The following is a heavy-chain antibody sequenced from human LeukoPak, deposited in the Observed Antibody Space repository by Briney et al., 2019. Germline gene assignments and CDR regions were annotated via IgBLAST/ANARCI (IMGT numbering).Heavy chain of an antibody. CDR2: ISAYNGNT. CDR1: GYTFTSYG. J-gene: IGHJ4*02. Sequence: ASVKVSCKASGYTFTSYGISWVRQAPGQGLEWMGWISAYNGNTNYAQKLQGRVTMTTDTSTSTAYMELRSLRSDDTAVYYCARTGYCSSTSCHPRGYYFDYWGQGTLVTVSS. D-gene: IGHD2-2*01. CDR3: ARTGYCSSTSCHPRGYYFDY. V-gene: IGHV1-18*01.